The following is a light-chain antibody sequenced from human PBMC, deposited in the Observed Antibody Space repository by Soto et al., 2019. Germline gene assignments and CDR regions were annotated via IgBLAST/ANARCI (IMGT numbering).Light chain of an antibody. CDR3: QLYANSPP. CDR1: QSVSSSY. Sequence: EIVLTQSPGTLSLSPGERATLSCRASQSVSSSYLAWYQQKPGQAPRLLIYGASSRATGIPDRFSGSGSGTDFTLTISRLEPEDFAVYYCQLYANSPPFGQGTKVDIK. J-gene: IGKJ1*01. CDR2: GAS. V-gene: IGKV3-20*01.